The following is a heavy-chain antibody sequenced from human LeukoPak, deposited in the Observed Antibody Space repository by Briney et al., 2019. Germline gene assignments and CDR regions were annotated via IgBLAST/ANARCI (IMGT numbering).Heavy chain of an antibody. CDR2: IYYSGST. J-gene: IGHJ6*03. V-gene: IGHV4-39*01. Sequence: PSETLSLTCTVSGGSISSSSYYWGWIRQPPGKGLEWIGSIYYSGSTYYNPSLKSRVTISVDTSKNQFSLKLSSVTAADTAVYYCARQYSSGWHNYYYYYMDVWGKGTTVTISS. CDR3: ARQYSSGWHNYYYYYMDV. D-gene: IGHD6-19*01. CDR1: GGSISSSSYY.